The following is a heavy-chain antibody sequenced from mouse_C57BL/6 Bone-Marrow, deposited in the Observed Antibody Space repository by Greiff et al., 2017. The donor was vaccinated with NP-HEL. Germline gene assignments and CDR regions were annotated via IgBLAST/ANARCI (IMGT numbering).Heavy chain of an antibody. Sequence: EVQRVESGPELVKPGASVKMSCKASGYTFTDYYMHWVKQSHGKSLEWIGYIYPNNGGNGYNQKFKGKATLTVDKSSSTAYMELRSLTSEDSAVYYCARRGNFPAWFAYWGQGTLVTVSA. V-gene: IGHV1-34*01. CDR3: ARRGNFPAWFAY. CDR1: GYTFTDYY. D-gene: IGHD2-1*01. CDR2: IYPNNGGN. J-gene: IGHJ3*01.